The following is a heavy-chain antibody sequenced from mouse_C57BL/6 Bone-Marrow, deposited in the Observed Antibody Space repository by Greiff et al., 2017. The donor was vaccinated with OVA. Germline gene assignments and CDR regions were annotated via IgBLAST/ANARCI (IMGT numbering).Heavy chain of an antibody. V-gene: IGHV1-55*01. D-gene: IGHD2-2*01. J-gene: IGHJ3*01. Sequence: QVQLQQPGAELVKPGASVKMSCKASGYTFTSYWITWVKQRPGQGLEWIGDIYPGSGSTNYNEKFKSKATLTVDPSSSTAYMQLSSLTSDDSAVYYCARGGVYYGYDETWFAYWGQGTLVTVSA. CDR1: GYTFTSYW. CDR3: ARGGVYYGYDETWFAY. CDR2: IYPGSGST.